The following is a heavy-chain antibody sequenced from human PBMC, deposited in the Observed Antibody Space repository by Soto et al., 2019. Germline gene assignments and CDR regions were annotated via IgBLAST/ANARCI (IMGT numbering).Heavy chain of an antibody. CDR1: GGSISSGGYS. J-gene: IGHJ4*02. CDR2: IYHSGRT. Sequence: QLQLQESGSGLVKPSQTLSLTCAVSGGSISSGGYSWSWIRQPPGKGLEWIGYIYHSGRTYYNPSLKSRVTISVDRSKNQFSLKLSSVTAADTAVYYCVSAGGLGAVAADYWGQGTLVTVSS. CDR3: VSAGGLGAVAADY. D-gene: IGHD6-19*01. V-gene: IGHV4-30-2*01.